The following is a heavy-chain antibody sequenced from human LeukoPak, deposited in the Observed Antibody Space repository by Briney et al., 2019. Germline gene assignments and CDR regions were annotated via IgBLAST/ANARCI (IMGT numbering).Heavy chain of an antibody. CDR3: ARVDTAMGPGGFDY. J-gene: IGHJ4*02. D-gene: IGHD5-18*01. V-gene: IGHV4-61*08. CDR1: GGSISIGGYY. Sequence: PSQTLSLTCTVSGGSISIGGYYWSWIRQPPGKGLEWIGYIYYSGSTNYNPSLKSRVTISVDTSKNQFSLKLSSVTAADTAVYYCARVDTAMGPGGFDYWGQGTLVTVSS. CDR2: IYYSGST.